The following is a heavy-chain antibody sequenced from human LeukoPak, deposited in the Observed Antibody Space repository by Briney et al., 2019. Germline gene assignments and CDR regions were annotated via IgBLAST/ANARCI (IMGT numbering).Heavy chain of an antibody. V-gene: IGHV4-30-2*01. Sequence: SSETLSLTCAVSGGSISSGGYSWSWIRQPPGKGLEWIGYIYHSGSTYYNPSLKSRVTISVDRSKNQFSLKLSSVTAADTAVYYCARLIRATNGMDVWGQGTTVTVSS. CDR2: IYHSGST. D-gene: IGHD1-26*01. CDR1: GGSISSGGYS. CDR3: ARLIRATNGMDV. J-gene: IGHJ6*02.